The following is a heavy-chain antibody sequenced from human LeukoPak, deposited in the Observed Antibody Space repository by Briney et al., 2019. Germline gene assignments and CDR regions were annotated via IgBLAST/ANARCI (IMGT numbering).Heavy chain of an antibody. CDR1: GFTFSSYS. CDR3: ARSYGMDV. V-gene: IGHV3-21*01. CDR2: ISSSSNFI. J-gene: IGHJ6*02. Sequence: GGSLRLSCAASGFTFSSYSMNWVRQAPGKGLDWVSSISSSSNFIYYADSVKGRFTISRDNAKNSLYLQMNSLRAEDTAVYYCARSYGMDVWGQGMLVTVSS.